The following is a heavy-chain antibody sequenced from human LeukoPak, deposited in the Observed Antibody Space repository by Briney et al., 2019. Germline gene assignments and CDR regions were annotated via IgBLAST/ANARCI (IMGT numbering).Heavy chain of an antibody. Sequence: PSETLSLTCTVSGGSISTSSYYWGWIRQPPGKGLECIGNIYYSGSTYYNPSLKSRVTISVDTSKNQFSLKLSSVTAADTAVYYCARLMRSNWGNPYYYYYYYMDVWGKGTTVTVSS. J-gene: IGHJ6*03. D-gene: IGHD7-27*01. CDR3: ARLMRSNWGNPYYYYYYYMDV. V-gene: IGHV4-39*07. CDR2: IYYSGST. CDR1: GGSISTSSYY.